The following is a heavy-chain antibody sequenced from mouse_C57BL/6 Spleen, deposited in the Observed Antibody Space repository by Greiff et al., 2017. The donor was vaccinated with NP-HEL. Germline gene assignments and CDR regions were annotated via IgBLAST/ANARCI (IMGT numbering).Heavy chain of an antibody. CDR3: ERIETAQATWYVDV. Sequence: EVQLQQSGPELVKPGASVKIPCKASGYTFTDYNMDWVKQSHGKSLEWIGDINPNNGGTIYNQKFKGKATLTVDKSSSTAYMELRSLTSEDTAVYYCERIETAQATWYVDVWGTGTTVTVSS. V-gene: IGHV1-18*01. D-gene: IGHD3-2*02. CDR1: GYTFTDYN. J-gene: IGHJ1*03. CDR2: INPNNGGT.